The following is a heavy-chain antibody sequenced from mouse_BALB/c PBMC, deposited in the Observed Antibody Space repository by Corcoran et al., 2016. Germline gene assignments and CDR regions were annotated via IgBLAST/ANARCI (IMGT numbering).Heavy chain of an antibody. CDR2: INSDGSAI. Sequence: EVQLLETGGGLVQPGGSRGLSCEGSGFTFSGFWMSWVRQTPGKTLEWIGDINSDGSAINYAPSIKDRFTIFRDNDKSTLYLQMSNVRAEDTATYFCMRDGNDYWYFDVWGAGTTVYASS. J-gene: IGHJ1*01. CDR3: MRDGNDYWYFDV. V-gene: IGHV11-2*02. D-gene: IGHD2-1*01. CDR1: GFTFSGFW.